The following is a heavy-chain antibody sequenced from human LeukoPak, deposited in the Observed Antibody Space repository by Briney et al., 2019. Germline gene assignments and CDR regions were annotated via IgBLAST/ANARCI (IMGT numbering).Heavy chain of an antibody. CDR3: ASGPRYYYGMDV. CDR1: GGTFSSYA. V-gene: IGHV1-69*04. CDR2: IIPILGIA. J-gene: IGHJ6*02. Sequence: SVKVSCKASGGTFSSYAISWVRQAPGQGLEWMGRIIPILGIANYAQKFQGRVTITADKSTSTAFMELSSLRSEDTAVYYCASGPRYYYGMDVWGQGTTVTVSS.